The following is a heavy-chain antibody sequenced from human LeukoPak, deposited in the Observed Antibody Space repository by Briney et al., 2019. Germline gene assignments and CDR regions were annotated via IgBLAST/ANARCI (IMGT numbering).Heavy chain of an antibody. D-gene: IGHD6-6*01. CDR2: IYYSGST. CDR1: GGSISSGGYY. J-gene: IGHJ4*02. V-gene: IGHV4-31*03. CDR3: AREDSSSPGIDY. Sequence: ASPTLSLTCTVSGGSISSGGYYWSCIRQHPGKGLEWIGYIYYSGSTYYNPSLKSRVTIPVDTSKNQFSLKLRSVTAADTAVYYCAREDSSSPGIDYWGQGTLVTVSS.